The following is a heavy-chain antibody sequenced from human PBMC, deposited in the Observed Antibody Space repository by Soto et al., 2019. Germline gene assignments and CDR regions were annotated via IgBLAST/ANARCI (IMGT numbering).Heavy chain of an antibody. CDR2: IIPIFGTA. J-gene: IGHJ4*02. CDR1: GGTFSSYA. V-gene: IGHV1-69*06. Sequence: SVKVSCKASGGTFSSYAISWVRQAPGQGLEWMGGIIPIFGTANYAQKFQGRVTITAGKSTSTAYMELSSLRSEDTAVYYCASTPTIQLWTPFDYWGPGTMVTVYS. D-gene: IGHD5-18*01. CDR3: ASTPTIQLWTPFDY.